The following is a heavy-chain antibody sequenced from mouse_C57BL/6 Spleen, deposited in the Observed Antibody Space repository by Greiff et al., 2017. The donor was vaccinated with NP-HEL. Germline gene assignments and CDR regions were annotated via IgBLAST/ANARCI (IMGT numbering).Heavy chain of an antibody. D-gene: IGHD1-1*01. CDR1: GFNIKDDY. Sequence: EVKLMESGAELVRPGASVKLSCTASGFNIKDDYMHWVKQRPEQGLEWIGWIDPENGDTEYASKFQGKATITADTSSNTAYLQLSSLTSEDTAVYYCTIGTTVVARYFDVWGTGTTVTVSS. CDR2: IDPENGDT. J-gene: IGHJ1*03. CDR3: TIGTTVVARYFDV. V-gene: IGHV14-4*01.